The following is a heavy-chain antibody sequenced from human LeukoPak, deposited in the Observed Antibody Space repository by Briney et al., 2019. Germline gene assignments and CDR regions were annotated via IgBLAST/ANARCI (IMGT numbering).Heavy chain of an antibody. V-gene: IGHV1-2*02. CDR3: ARDRLGSSLPGSY. CDR2: INPNSGGT. D-gene: IGHD6-6*01. CDR1: GYTFIGYY. J-gene: IGHJ4*02. Sequence: ASVKVSCKASGYTFIGYYMHWVRQAPGQGLEWMGWINPNSGGTNYAQKFQGRVTMTRDTSISTAYMELSRLRSDDTAVYYCARDRLGSSLPGSYWGQGTLVTVSS.